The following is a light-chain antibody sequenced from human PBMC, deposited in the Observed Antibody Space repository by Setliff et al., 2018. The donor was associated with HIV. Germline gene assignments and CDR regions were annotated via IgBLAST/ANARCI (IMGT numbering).Light chain of an antibody. CDR3: SSYTSSGTI. CDR1: STDIGGYDY. CDR2: DVS. V-gene: IGLV2-14*03. Sequence: QSVLTQPASVSGSPGQSITISCTGTSTDIGGYDYVSWYQQHPGKAPKLMIYDVSNRPSGVSNRFSGSKSGNTASLAISGLQADDQANYYCSSYTSSGTIFGGGTQLT. J-gene: IGLJ2*01.